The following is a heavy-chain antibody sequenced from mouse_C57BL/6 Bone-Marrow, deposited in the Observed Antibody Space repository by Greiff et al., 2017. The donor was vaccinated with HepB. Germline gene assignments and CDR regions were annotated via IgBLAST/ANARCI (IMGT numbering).Heavy chain of an antibody. J-gene: IGHJ2*01. Sequence: VQLQQSGAELVRPGASVTLSCKASGYTFTDYEMHWVKQTPVHGLEWIGAIDPETGGTAYNQKFKGKAILTADKSSSTAYMELRSLTSEDSAVYYCTGGGSSEYDYFDYWGQGTTLTVSS. D-gene: IGHD3-2*02. V-gene: IGHV1-15*01. CDR1: GYTFTDYE. CDR3: TGGGSSEYDYFDY. CDR2: IDPETGGT.